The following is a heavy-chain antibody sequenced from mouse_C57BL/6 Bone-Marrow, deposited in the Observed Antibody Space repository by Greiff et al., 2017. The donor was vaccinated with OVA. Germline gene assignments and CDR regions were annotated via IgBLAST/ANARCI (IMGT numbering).Heavy chain of an antibody. CDR1: GYTFTSYW. J-gene: IGHJ4*01. CDR2: IDPSDSYT. V-gene: IGHV1-69*01. Sequence: VQLQQPGAELVMPGASVKLSCKASGYTFTSYWMHWVKQRPGQGLEWIGEIDPSDSYTNYNQKFKGKSTLTVDKSSSTAYMQLSSLTSEDSAVYYCARSVPHYYAMDYWGQGISVTVSS. D-gene: IGHD5-1*01. CDR3: ARSVPHYYAMDY.